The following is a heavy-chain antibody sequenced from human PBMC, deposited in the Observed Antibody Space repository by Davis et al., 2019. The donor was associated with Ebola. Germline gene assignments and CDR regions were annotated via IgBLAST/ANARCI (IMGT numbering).Heavy chain of an antibody. Sequence: PGGSLRLSCAASGFTFSNYWINWVRQAPEKGLVWVANIKGDGSVTSYADSVKGRFSISRDNAKNTVSLQMNSLRADDTAVYYCARSTGQPDYWGPGSLVTVSS. CDR3: ARSTGQPDY. V-gene: IGHV3-74*01. CDR1: GFTFSNYW. J-gene: IGHJ4*02. D-gene: IGHD1-14*01. CDR2: IKGDGSVT.